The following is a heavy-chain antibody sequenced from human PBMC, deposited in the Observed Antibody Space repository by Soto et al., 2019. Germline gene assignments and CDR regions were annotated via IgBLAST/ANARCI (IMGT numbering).Heavy chain of an antibody. CDR1: GYSLTNFA. CDR2: INGGNGDT. J-gene: IGHJ4*02. V-gene: IGHV1-3*01. Sequence: QVQLVQSETEVKKPGDSVRVSCRASGYSLTNFAMHWVRRAPGHRLEWMGWINGGNGDTRFSHEFQGRVAITSDTASNPAYMTLISLRAEDAAVYYCARGNRARRTQRDFWGQGNLVIVSS. D-gene: IGHD5-18*01. CDR3: ARGNRARRTQRDF.